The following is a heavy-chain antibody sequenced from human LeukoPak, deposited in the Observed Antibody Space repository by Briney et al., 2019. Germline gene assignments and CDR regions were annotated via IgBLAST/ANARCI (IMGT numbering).Heavy chain of an antibody. J-gene: IGHJ6*02. CDR2: IIPILGIA. D-gene: IGHD2-2*01. CDR1: GGTFSSYA. CDR3: ARGNCSSTSCYVGYYYYGMDV. Sequence: ASVKVSRKASGGTFSSYAISWVRQAPGQGLEWMGRIIPILGIANYAQKFQGRVTITADKSTSTAYMELSSLRSEDTAVYYCARGNCSSTSCYVGYYYYGMDVWGQGTTVTVSS. V-gene: IGHV1-69*04.